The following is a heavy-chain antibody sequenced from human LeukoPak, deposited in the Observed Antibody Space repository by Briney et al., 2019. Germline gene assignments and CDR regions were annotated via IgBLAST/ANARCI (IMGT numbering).Heavy chain of an antibody. CDR1: GFTFSSYW. CDR2: INGDGIST. J-gene: IGHJ4*02. D-gene: IGHD3-22*01. Sequence: GGSLRLSCAASGFTFSSYWMHWVRQAPGKGLVWVSRINGDGISTTYADSVKGRFTISRDNAKNTLHLQMNSLRAEDTAVYYCARDGDGYEPIDYWGQGTLVTVSS. CDR3: ARDGDGYEPIDY. V-gene: IGHV3-74*01.